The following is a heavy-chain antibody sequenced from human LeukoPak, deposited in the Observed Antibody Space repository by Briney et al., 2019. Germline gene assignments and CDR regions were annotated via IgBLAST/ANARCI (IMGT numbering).Heavy chain of an antibody. D-gene: IGHD4-17*01. Sequence: GGSLRLSCTASGVSLSNYAMHWVRRPPGGGLEWVAVISFDGTNKYYGDSVEGRFSVSRDNSKNTLYLQMNSLRPDDTAMYYCATDYGDYEPIDYWGQGTLVTVSS. V-gene: IGHV3-30*04. CDR3: ATDYGDYEPIDY. CDR2: ISFDGTNK. CDR1: GVSLSNYA. J-gene: IGHJ4*02.